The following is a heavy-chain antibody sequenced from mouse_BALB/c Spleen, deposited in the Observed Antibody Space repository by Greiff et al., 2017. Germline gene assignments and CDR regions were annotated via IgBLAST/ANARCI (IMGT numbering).Heavy chain of an antibody. CDR2: ISNLAYSI. CDR1: GFTFSDYG. CDR3: ARVYGSSWAWFAY. D-gene: IGHD1-1*01. V-gene: IGHV5-15*02. Sequence: EVQLVESGGGLVQPGGSRKLSCAASGFTFSDYGMAWVRQAPGKGPEWVAFISNLAYSIYYADTVTGRFTISRENAKNTLYLEMSSLRSEDTAMYYCARVYGSSWAWFAYWGQGTLVTVSA. J-gene: IGHJ3*01.